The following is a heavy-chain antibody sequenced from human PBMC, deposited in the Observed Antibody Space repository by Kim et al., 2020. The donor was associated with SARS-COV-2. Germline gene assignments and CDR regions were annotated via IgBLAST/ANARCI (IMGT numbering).Heavy chain of an antibody. V-gene: IGHV3-23*01. CDR3: AKEGDIVVVVAATFFDY. D-gene: IGHD2-15*01. Sequence: GGSLRLSCAASGFTFSSYAMSWVRQAPGKGLEWVSAISGSGGSTYYADSVKGRFTISRDNSKNTLYLQMNSLRAEDTAVYYCAKEGDIVVVVAATFFDYWGQGTLVTVSS. J-gene: IGHJ4*02. CDR1: GFTFSSYA. CDR2: ISGSGGST.